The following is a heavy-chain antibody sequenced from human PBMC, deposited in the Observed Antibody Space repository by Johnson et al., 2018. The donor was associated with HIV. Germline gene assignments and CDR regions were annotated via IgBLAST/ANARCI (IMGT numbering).Heavy chain of an antibody. D-gene: IGHD6-6*01. J-gene: IGHJ3*02. V-gene: IGHV3-15*01. Sequence: VQLVESGGGLVKPGGSLRLSCAASGFTFSHAWMTWVRQAPGKGLEWVGRIKSNTDGGTTDYAAPVKGSFTISSDDSKNTLYLQMNSLKTEDTALYYCTTLAESSSSMYAFDIWGQGTMLTVSS. CDR3: TTLAESSSSMYAFDI. CDR2: IKSNTDGGTT. CDR1: GFTFSHAW.